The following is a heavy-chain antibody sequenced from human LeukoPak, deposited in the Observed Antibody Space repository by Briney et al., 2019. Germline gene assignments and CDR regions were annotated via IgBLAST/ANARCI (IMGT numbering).Heavy chain of an antibody. CDR3: VTSATGDYYYGMDV. CDR2: ISSSGSTI. J-gene: IGHJ6*02. V-gene: IGHV3-11*01. CDR1: GFTFSDYY. Sequence: GGSLRLSCAASGFTFSDYYMSWIRQAPGKGLEWVSYISSSGSTIYYADSVKGRFTISRDNAKNSLYPQMNSLRAEDTAVYYCVTSATGDYYYGMDVWGQGTTVTVSS. D-gene: IGHD3-10*01.